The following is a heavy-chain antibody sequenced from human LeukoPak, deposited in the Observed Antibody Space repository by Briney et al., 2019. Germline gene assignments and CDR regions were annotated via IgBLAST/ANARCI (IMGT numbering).Heavy chain of an antibody. CDR1: GGSISSYY. V-gene: IGHV4-4*07. CDR2: IYTSGST. J-gene: IGHJ4*02. Sequence: SETLSLTCTVSGGSISSYYWSWIRQPAGKGLEWIGRIYTSGSTNYNPSLKSRVTISVDTSKNQFSLKLSSVTAADTAVYYCARGERKITLRFIYYFDYWGQGTLVTVSS. CDR3: ARGERKITLRFIYYFDY. D-gene: IGHD3-3*01.